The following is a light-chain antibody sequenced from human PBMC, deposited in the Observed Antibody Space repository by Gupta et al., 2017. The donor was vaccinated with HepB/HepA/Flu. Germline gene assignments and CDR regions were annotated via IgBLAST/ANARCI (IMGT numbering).Light chain of an antibody. V-gene: IGKV3-15*01. Sequence: EIVMTQSPATLSVSPGERATLSCRASQSVSSNLAWYQQKPGQAPRLLIYGASTRATGIPARCSGSGSGTEFTLTISSRQSEDFAVYYCQQYNNWPLTFGGGTKVEIK. CDR3: QQYNNWPLT. J-gene: IGKJ4*01. CDR1: QSVSSN. CDR2: GAS.